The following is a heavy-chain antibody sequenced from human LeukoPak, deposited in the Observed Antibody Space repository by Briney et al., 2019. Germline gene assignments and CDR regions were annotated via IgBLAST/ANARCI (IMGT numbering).Heavy chain of an antibody. CDR2: TYYRSKWYN. D-gene: IGHD6-19*01. V-gene: IGHV6-1*01. CDR1: GDSVSSNSAA. CDR3: ARGSSRCWYMDYYYGMDV. Sequence: SQTLPLTCAISGDSVSSNSAAWNWIRQSPSRGLEWLGRTYYRSKWYNDYAVSVKSRITINPDTSKNQFSLQLNSVTPEDAAVYYCARGSSRCWYMDYYYGMDVWGQGTTGT. J-gene: IGHJ6*02.